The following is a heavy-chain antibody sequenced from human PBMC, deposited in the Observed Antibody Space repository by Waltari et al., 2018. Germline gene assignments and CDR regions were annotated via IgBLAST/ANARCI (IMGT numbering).Heavy chain of an antibody. D-gene: IGHD2-21*02. CDR2: IYYTGST. Sequence: QVQLQESGPSLPKPSETLSLICTVSGGSISGFYWSWVRQPPGKGLDWIGYIYYTGSTNFNPSLKSRVTMSVDTSKNQFSLKLSSVTAADTAFYYCARGGGGDWEWFDPWGQGTLVTVSS. V-gene: IGHV4-59*01. J-gene: IGHJ5*02. CDR3: ARGGGGDWEWFDP. CDR1: GGSISGFY.